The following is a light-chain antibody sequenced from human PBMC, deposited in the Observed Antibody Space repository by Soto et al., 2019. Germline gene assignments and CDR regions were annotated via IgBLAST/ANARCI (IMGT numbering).Light chain of an antibody. Sequence: DIPMTPSPSTLSASVGDRVTITCRASQSISSWLAWYQQKPGKAPKLLIYDASSLESGVPSRFSGSGSGTEFTLTISSLQPDDFATYYCQQYNSYSPTFGQGTKLEIK. CDR1: QSISSW. J-gene: IGKJ2*01. CDR3: QQYNSYSPT. CDR2: DAS. V-gene: IGKV1-5*01.